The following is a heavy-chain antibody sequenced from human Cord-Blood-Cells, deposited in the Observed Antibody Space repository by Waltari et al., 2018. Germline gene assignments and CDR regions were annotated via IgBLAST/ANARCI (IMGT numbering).Heavy chain of an antibody. J-gene: IGHJ2*01. D-gene: IGHD6-19*01. V-gene: IGHV4-34*01. CDR3: ARGLAGPSYWYFDL. CDR2: INHSGST. Sequence: QVQLQQWGAGLLKPSATLSLTCAVYGGSFSGSYWSWIRQPPGKGLEWIGEINHSGSTNYNPSLKSRVTISVDTSKNQFSLRLSSVTAADTAVYYCARGLAGPSYWYFDLWGRGTLVTVSS. CDR1: GGSFSGSY.